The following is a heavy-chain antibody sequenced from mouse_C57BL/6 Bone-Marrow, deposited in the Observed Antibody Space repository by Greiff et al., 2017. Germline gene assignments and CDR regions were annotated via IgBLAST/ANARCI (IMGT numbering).Heavy chain of an antibody. J-gene: IGHJ3*01. V-gene: IGHV1-26*01. CDR2: INPNNGGT. D-gene: IGHD2-3*01. CDR3: ARWGDGYYIPY. Sequence: VQLQQSGPELVKPGASVKISCKASGYTFTDYYMNWVKQSHGKSLEWIGDINPNNGGTSYNQKFKGKATLTVDKSSSTAYMELRSLTSEDSAVYYCARWGDGYYIPYWGQGTLVTVSA. CDR1: GYTFTDYY.